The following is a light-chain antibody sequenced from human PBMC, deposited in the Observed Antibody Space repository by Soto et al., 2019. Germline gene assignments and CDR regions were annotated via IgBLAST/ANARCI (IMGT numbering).Light chain of an antibody. CDR3: SSYTTSSTLYV. J-gene: IGLJ1*01. V-gene: IGLV2-14*01. Sequence: QSVLTQPASVSGPPGQSITISCTGTSSDVGNYNYVSWYQQHPGKAPQLMIFQVSNRASGVSNRFSGSKSGDTASLTISGLQAEDEADYYCSSYTTSSTLYVFGTGTKVTVL. CDR2: QVS. CDR1: SSDVGNYNY.